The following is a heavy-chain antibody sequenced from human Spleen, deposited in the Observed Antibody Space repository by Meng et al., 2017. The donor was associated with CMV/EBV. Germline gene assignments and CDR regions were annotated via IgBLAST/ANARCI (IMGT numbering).Heavy chain of an antibody. CDR3: AKDSCSSTSCYRPLGY. V-gene: IGHV3-23*01. CDR2: ISGSGGST. Sequence: GESLKISCAASGFTFSSYAMSWVRQAPGKGLEWVSAISGSGGSTYYADSVKGRFTISRDNSTNTLYLQMNSLRAEDTAVYYCAKDSCSSTSCYRPLGYWGQGTLVTVSS. J-gene: IGHJ4*02. CDR1: GFTFSSYA. D-gene: IGHD2-2*01.